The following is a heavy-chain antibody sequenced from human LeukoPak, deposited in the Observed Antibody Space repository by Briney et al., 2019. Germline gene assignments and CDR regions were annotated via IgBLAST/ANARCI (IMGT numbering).Heavy chain of an antibody. CDR3: ARSFRNIVVVPAASAEYFQH. Sequence: GASVKVSCKASGYTFTSYGISWVRQAPGQGLEWMGWISAYNGNTNYAQKLQGRVTMTTDTSTSTAYMELRSLRSDDTAVYYCARSFRNIVVVPAASAEYFQHWGQGTLVTVSS. V-gene: IGHV1-18*01. CDR1: GYTFTSYG. CDR2: ISAYNGNT. J-gene: IGHJ1*01. D-gene: IGHD2-2*01.